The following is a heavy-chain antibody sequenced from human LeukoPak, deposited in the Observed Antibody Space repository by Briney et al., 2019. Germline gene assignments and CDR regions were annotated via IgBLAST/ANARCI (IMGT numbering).Heavy chain of an antibody. V-gene: IGHV4-39*02. J-gene: IGHJ4*02. CDR1: GVSISSSNPY. D-gene: IGHD6-19*01. CDR2: IYYSGNT. CDR3: ARDLVAGNFDY. Sequence: PSETLSLTCTVSGVSISSSNPYWGWIRQPPGKGLEWIGSIYYSGNTYYNASLKSQVSISIDTSKNQFSLRLTSVTAADTAVYYCARDLVAGNFDYWGQGTLVTVSS.